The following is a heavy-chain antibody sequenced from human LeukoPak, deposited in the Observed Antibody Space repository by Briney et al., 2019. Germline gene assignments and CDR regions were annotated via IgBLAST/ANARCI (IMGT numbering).Heavy chain of an antibody. CDR1: GFTFSSYA. CDR3: AKSASYDFWSGPLNWFDP. Sequence: PGGSLRLSCAASGFTFSSYAMSWVRQAPGKGLEWVSAISGSGGSTYYADSVKGRFTISRDNSKNTLYLQMNSLRAEDTAVYYCAKSASYDFWSGPLNWFDPWGQGTLVTVSS. J-gene: IGHJ5*02. CDR2: ISGSGGST. D-gene: IGHD3-3*01. V-gene: IGHV3-23*01.